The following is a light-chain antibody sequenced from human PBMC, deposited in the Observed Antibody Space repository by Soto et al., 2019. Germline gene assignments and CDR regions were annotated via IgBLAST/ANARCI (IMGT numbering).Light chain of an antibody. CDR3: SSYRSTNTVV. CDR1: GSDVGGYNY. CDR2: EVS. Sequence: QSALTQPASVSGSFGQSITISCTGTGSDVGGYNYVSWYQQHPGKAPKVMIYEVSLRPSGVSPRFSGSKSGNTASLSISGLQAEDEAEYYCSSYRSTNTVVFGGGTKLTVL. V-gene: IGLV2-14*01. J-gene: IGLJ3*02.